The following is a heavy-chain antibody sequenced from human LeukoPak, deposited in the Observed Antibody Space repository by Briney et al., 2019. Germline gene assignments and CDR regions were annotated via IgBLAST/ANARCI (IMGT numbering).Heavy chain of an antibody. CDR1: GYTFTSYA. CDR2: INAGNGNT. V-gene: IGHV1-3*01. Sequence: ASVKVSCKASGYTFTSYAMHWVRQAPGQRLEWMGWINAGNGNTKYSQKFQGRVTITRDTSASTAYMELSSLRSEDTAVYYCASPGPYYYGSGSYLFWGQGTLVTVSS. D-gene: IGHD3-10*01. CDR3: ASPGPYYYGSGSYLF. J-gene: IGHJ4*02.